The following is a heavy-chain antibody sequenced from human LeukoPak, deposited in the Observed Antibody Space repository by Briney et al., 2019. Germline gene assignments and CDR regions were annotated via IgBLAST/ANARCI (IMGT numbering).Heavy chain of an antibody. CDR3: STIAAAGYFHY. J-gene: IGHJ4*02. V-gene: IGHV3-49*03. CDR1: GFNFGAYA. Sequence: GGSLRLSCRASGFNFGAYAMSWFRQAPGKGLEWVGFIRSKTFGGTTEDAASVKGRFIISRDDSESITYLQMNSLKIEDAAVYYCSTIAAAGYFHYRGQGTLVTVSS. D-gene: IGHD6-13*01. CDR2: IRSKTFGGTT.